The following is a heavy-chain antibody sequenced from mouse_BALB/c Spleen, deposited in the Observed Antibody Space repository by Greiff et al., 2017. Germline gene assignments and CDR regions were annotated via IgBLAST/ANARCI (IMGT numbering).Heavy chain of an antibody. CDR2: ISYDGSN. CDR3: ASLLSTMITTAYAMDY. D-gene: IGHD2-4*01. V-gene: IGHV3-6*02. Sequence: ESGPGLVKPSQSLSLTCSVTGYSITSGYYWNWIRQFPGNKLEWMGYISYDGSNNYNTSLKNRISITRDTSKNQFFLKLNSVTTEDTATYYCASLLSTMITTAYAMDYWGQGTSVTVSS. CDR1: GYSITSGYY. J-gene: IGHJ4*01.